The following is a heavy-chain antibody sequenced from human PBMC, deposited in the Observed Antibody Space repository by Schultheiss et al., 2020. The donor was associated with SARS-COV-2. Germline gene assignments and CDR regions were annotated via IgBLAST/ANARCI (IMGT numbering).Heavy chain of an antibody. Sequence: GGSLRLSCAASGFTFSSYAMHWVRQAPGKGLEWVAVISYDGSNKYYADSVKGRFTISRDNSKNTLCLQMNSLRAEDTAVYYCARGGYYTGSYYYYGMDVWGQGTTVTVSS. CDR1: GFTFSSYA. CDR2: ISYDGSNK. CDR3: ARGGYYTGSYYYYGMDV. D-gene: IGHD3-22*01. V-gene: IGHV3-30*04. J-gene: IGHJ6*02.